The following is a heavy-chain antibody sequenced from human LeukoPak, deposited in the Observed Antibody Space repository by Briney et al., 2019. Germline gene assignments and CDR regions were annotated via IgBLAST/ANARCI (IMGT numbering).Heavy chain of an antibody. CDR1: GGSISSYY. J-gene: IGHJ6*02. D-gene: IGHD3-22*01. CDR3: ARALYYYDSSGYYYYYHGMDV. CDR2: IYYSGST. Sequence: SETLSLTCTVSGGSISSYYWSWIRQPPGKGLEWIGYIYYSGSTNYNPSLKSRVTISVDTSKNQFSLKLSSVTAADTAVYYCARALYYYDSSGYYYYYHGMDVWGQGTTVTVSS. V-gene: IGHV4-59*01.